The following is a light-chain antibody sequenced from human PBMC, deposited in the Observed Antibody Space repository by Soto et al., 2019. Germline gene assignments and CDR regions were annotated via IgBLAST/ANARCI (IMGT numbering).Light chain of an antibody. CDR1: SSDVGGYNY. J-gene: IGLJ1*01. Sequence: QSALTQPASVSGSPGQSITISCTGTSSDVGGYNYVSWYQQRPGKAPKLMIYDVSNRPSWVSNRFSGSKSGNTASLTISGLQAEDEADYYCSSYTSSSTLYVFGTGTKLTVL. CDR3: SSYTSSSTLYV. CDR2: DVS. V-gene: IGLV2-14*01.